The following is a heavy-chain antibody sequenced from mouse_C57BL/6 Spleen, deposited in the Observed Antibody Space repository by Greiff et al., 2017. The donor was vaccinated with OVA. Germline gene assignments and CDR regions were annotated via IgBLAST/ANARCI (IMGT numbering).Heavy chain of an antibody. CDR3: ARSKMTTVVDPYWYFDV. V-gene: IGHV1-82*01. CDR2: IYPGDGDT. Sequence: QVQLQQSGPELVKPGASVKISCKASGYAFSSSWMNWVKQRPGKGLEWIGRIYPGDGDTNYNGKFKGKATLTADKSSSTAYMQLSSLTSEDSAVYFCARSKMTTVVDPYWYFDVWGTGTTVTVSS. D-gene: IGHD1-1*01. J-gene: IGHJ1*03. CDR1: GYAFSSSW.